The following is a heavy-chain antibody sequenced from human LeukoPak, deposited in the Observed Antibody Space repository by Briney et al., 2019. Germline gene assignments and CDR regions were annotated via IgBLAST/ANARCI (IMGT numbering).Heavy chain of an antibody. CDR1: GFTFSSYG. D-gene: IGHD6-13*01. CDR3: AKDFGLYSSSWYRYYFDY. CDR2: ISYDGSNK. Sequence: GGSLRLSCAASGFTFSSYGMHWVRQAPGKGLEWVAVISYDGSNKYYADSVKGRFTISRDNSKNTLYLQMNSLRAEDTAVYYCAKDFGLYSSSWYRYYFDYWGQGTLVTVSS. V-gene: IGHV3-30*18. J-gene: IGHJ4*02.